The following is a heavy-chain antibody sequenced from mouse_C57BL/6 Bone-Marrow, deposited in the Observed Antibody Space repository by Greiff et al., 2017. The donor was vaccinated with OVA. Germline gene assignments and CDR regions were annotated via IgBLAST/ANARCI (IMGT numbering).Heavy chain of an antibody. Sequence: VQLKESGPVLVKPGASVKMSCKASGYTFTDYYMNWVKQSHGKSLEWIGVINPYNGGNSYNQKFKGKATLTVDKSSSTAYMELNSLTSEDSAVXYCARRASHYYGSRCYAMDYWGQGTSVTVSS. D-gene: IGHD1-1*01. J-gene: IGHJ4*01. V-gene: IGHV1-19*01. CDR3: ARRASHYYGSRCYAMDY. CDR1: GYTFTDYY. CDR2: INPYNGGN.